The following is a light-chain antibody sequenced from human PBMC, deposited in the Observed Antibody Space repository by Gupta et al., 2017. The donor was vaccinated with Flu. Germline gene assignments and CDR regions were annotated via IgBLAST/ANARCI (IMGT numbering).Light chain of an antibody. J-gene: IGKJ5*01. CDR2: WRS. CDR3: QQDHTSPPT. CDR1: QSLGNW. Sequence: IQMTQSPSTLSASVGDRVTVTCRSSQSLGNWLAWYQQKPGKAANLLIYWRSTVKNGIPSRFSGSGSKTDFTLTISSLQPDDFVTYYCQQDHTSPPTFGQGTRLEIK. V-gene: IGKV1-5*03.